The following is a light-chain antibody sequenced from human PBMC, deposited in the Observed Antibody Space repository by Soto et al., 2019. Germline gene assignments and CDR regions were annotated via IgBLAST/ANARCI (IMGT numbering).Light chain of an antibody. CDR1: QSISSW. V-gene: IGKV1-5*01. CDR3: QQYNSFLT. Sequence: DIPMTQSPSTLSASVGDRVTITCRASQSISSWLAWYQQKPGKAPNLLIYDASSLESGVPSRFSGSGSGTEFTLTISSLQPDDFATYYCQQYNSFLTFGPGTKVDIK. J-gene: IGKJ3*01. CDR2: DAS.